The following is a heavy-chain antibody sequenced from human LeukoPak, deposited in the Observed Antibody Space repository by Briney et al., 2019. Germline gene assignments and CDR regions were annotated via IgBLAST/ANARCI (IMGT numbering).Heavy chain of an antibody. CDR1: GYTFTSYD. CDR3: AIDYYYDSKGTIGN. J-gene: IGHJ4*02. Sequence: GASVKVSCKASGYTFTSYDINWVRQATGQGLEWMGWMNPNSGNTAYAQKFQGRVTMTRNTSISTAYMELSSLRSEDTAVYYCAIDYYYDSKGTIGNWGQGTLVTVSS. D-gene: IGHD3-22*01. V-gene: IGHV1-8*01. CDR2: MNPNSGNT.